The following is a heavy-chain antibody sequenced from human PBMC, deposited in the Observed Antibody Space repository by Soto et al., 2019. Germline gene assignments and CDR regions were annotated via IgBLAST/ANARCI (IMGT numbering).Heavy chain of an antibody. D-gene: IGHD5-12*01. Sequence: QVQLQESGPGLVKPSETLSLTCSVSGGPISNDYWSWIRQSPGKRLEWIAYVHYSGTTNKNPSLKSRVSISIGTSRNYSYQNLTSVTAADTAVYYCARGVNAGYASQWGQGTLVTVCS. CDR3: ARGVNAGYASQ. V-gene: IGHV4-59*01. CDR2: VHYSGTT. J-gene: IGHJ1*01. CDR1: GGPISNDY.